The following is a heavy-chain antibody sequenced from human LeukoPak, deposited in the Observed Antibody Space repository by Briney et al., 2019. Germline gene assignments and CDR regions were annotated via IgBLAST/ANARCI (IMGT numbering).Heavy chain of an antibody. CDR1: GVSISSSNW. J-gene: IGHJ3*02. CDR3: ARVVDTAMAYDAFDI. D-gene: IGHD5-18*01. Sequence: SETLSLTCAVSGVSISSSNWWNWVRQPPGKGLEWIGEIYHSGSTNYNPSLKSRVTISVDKSKNQFSLKLSSVTAADTAVYYCARVVDTAMAYDAFDIWGQGTMVTVSS. V-gene: IGHV4-4*02. CDR2: IYHSGST.